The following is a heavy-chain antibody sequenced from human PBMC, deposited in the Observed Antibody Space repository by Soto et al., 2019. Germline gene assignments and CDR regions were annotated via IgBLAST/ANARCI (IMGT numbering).Heavy chain of an antibody. Sequence: EVQLVESGGDLVQPGGSLRLSCAASGFTFTGHWMHWVRQVPGKGLVWVARINTEGDSTNYADSVKGRFTISRDSATNTVYLQMNGLGVDDTSVYFCAREAGYYSTTSCYRRAFDTWGQGTMVTVSS. CDR2: INTEGDST. D-gene: IGHD2-2*01. V-gene: IGHV3-74*01. CDR3: AREAGYYSTTSCYRRAFDT. CDR1: GFTFTGHW. J-gene: IGHJ3*02.